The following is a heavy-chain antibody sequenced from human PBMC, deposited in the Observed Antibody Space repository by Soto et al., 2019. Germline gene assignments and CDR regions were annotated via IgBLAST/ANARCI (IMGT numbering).Heavy chain of an antibody. Sequence: GGSLRLSCAASGFTFSDYYMSWIRQAPGKGLEWVSYISSSGSTIYYADSVKGRFTISRDNAKNSLYLQMNSLRAEDTAVYYCARFRCSSTSCYTRWDLWYYYYGMDVWGQGTTVTVSS. J-gene: IGHJ6*02. V-gene: IGHV3-11*01. CDR2: ISSSGSTI. D-gene: IGHD2-2*02. CDR1: GFTFSDYY. CDR3: ARFRCSSTSCYTRWDLWYYYYGMDV.